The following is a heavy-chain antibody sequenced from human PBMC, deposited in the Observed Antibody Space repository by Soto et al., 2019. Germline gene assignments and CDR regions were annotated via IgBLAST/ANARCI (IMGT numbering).Heavy chain of an antibody. Sequence: EVQLLESGGGLVQPWGYLRLSCAASGFTFSSYAMSWVRQAPGKGLEWFSAISGSGGSTYYADSVKGRFTISRDNSKNTLYLQMNRLRAADTAVYYCAKGSSSWNPTDFDYWGQGTLVTVST. V-gene: IGHV3-23*01. D-gene: IGHD6-13*01. J-gene: IGHJ4*02. CDR1: GFTFSSYA. CDR3: AKGSSSWNPTDFDY. CDR2: ISGSGGST.